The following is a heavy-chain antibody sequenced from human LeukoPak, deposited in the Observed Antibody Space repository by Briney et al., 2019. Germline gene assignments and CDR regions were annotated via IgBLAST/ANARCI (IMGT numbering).Heavy chain of an antibody. J-gene: IGHJ4*02. D-gene: IGHD2-15*01. CDR2: IIPIFGTA. CDR1: GGTFSSYA. V-gene: IGHV1-69*05. Sequence: ASVKVSCKASGGTFSSYAISWVRQAPGQGLEWMGGIIPIFGTANYAQKFQGRVTITTDESTSTAYMELSSLRSEDTAVYYCAVQGRYCSGGSCYYFDYWGQGTPVTVSS. CDR3: AVQGRYCSGGSCYYFDY.